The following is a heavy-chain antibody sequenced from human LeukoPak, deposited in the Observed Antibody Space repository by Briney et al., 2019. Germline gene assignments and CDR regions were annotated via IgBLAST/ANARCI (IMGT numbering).Heavy chain of an antibody. Sequence: SETLSLTCTVSGGSISSYYWSWIRQPPGKGLEWIGYIYYSGSTNYNPSLKSRVTISVDTSKNQFSLKLSSVTAADTAVYYCARDIAARQKGGGAFDIWGQGTMVTVSS. CDR2: IYYSGST. D-gene: IGHD6-6*01. V-gene: IGHV4-59*01. CDR3: ARDIAARQKGGGAFDI. J-gene: IGHJ3*02. CDR1: GGSISSYY.